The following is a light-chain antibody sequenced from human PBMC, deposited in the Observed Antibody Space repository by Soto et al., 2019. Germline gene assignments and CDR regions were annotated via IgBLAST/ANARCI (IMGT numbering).Light chain of an antibody. CDR2: AAS. Sequence: IRRTHSPSSVSAFVGESVTITCHASQRISAFLDWYQQKPGKAPKLLIYAASYLQSGVPSKFSGSGSGTEFTLTISNLQPEDFATYYCQQYNSFPRTFGRGTKVDIK. CDR3: QQYNSFPRT. V-gene: IGKV1-12*01. J-gene: IGKJ4*01. CDR1: QRISAF.